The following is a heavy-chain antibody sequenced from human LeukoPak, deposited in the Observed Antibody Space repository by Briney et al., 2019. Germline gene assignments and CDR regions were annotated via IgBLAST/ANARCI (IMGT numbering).Heavy chain of an antibody. V-gene: IGHV3-43D*03. J-gene: IGHJ6*02. Sequence: GGSLRLSCAASGFTFEDYVMHWVRQAPGKGLEWVSLISWDGGSTYYADSVKGRFTISRDNSKNSLYLQMNSLRAEDTALYYCAKDAERLRWPRRGYGMDVWGQGTTVTVSS. CDR3: AKDAERLRWPRRGYGMDV. D-gene: IGHD4-23*01. CDR1: GFTFEDYV. CDR2: ISWDGGST.